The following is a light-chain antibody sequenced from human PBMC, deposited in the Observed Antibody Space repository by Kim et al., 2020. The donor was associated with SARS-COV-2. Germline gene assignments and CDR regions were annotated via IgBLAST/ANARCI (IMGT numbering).Light chain of an antibody. CDR2: SNN. J-gene: IGLJ2*01. V-gene: IGLV1-44*01. CDR1: SSKIGSNT. Sequence: RVTISGSGSSSKIGSNTVNWYQQLPGMAPRLLFYSNNQRPSGVPDRFSGSKSGTSASLAISGLQSEDEADYYCAAWDDSLKAYVVSAGGTQLTVL. CDR3: AAWDDSLKAYVV.